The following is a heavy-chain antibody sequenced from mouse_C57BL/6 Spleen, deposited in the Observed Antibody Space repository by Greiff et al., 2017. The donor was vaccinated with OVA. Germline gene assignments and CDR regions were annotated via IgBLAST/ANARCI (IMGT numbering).Heavy chain of an antibody. V-gene: IGHV1-64*01. CDR2: IHPNSGST. J-gene: IGHJ2*01. CDR1: GYTFTSYW. Sequence: LQQPGAELVKPGASVKLSCKASGYTFTSYWMHWVKQRPGQGLEWIGMIHPNSGSTNYNEKFKSKATLTVDKSSSTAYMQLSSLTSEDSAVYYCARSTTSYFDYWGQGTTLTVSS. D-gene: IGHD2-1*01. CDR3: ARSTTSYFDY.